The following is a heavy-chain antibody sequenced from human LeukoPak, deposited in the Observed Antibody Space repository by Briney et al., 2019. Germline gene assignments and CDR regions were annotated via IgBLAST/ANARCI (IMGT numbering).Heavy chain of an antibody. V-gene: IGHV4-59*01. CDR1: GGSISSYY. CDR3: ARTDYYYYYMDV. Sequence: SETLSLTCTVSGGSISSYYWSWIRQPPGKGREWIGYIYYSGSTNYNPSLKSRVTISVDTSKNQFSLKLSSVTAADTAVYYCARTDYYYYYMDVWGKGTTVTVSS. CDR2: IYYSGST. J-gene: IGHJ6*03.